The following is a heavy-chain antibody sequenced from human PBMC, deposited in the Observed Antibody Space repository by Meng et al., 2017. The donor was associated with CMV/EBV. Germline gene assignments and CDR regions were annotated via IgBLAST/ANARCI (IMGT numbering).Heavy chain of an antibody. CDR1: YPFTSYV. V-gene: IGHV1-18*01. D-gene: IGHD3-22*01. CDR3: ARPNYYESSGYYPPDY. CDR2: ISAYNGNT. J-gene: IGHJ4*02. Sequence: YPFTSYVISWVRQAPGQGLEWMGWISAYNGNTNYAQKLQHRVTMTTDASTSTAYMELRSLRSDDTAVYYCARPNYYESSGYYPPDYWGQGTLVTVSS.